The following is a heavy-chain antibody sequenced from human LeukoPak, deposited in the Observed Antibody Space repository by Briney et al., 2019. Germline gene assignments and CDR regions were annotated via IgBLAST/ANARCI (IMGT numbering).Heavy chain of an antibody. V-gene: IGHV3-48*03. J-gene: IGHJ5*02. Sequence: GGSLRLSCAASGFTFSSYEMNWVRQAPGKGLQWVSYISSDGNTIYYADSVKGRFTISRDNAKNSLYLQMNSLRAEDTAVYYCARYSSPVGNCFDPWGQGTLVTVPS. CDR1: GFTFSSYE. CDR3: ARYSSPVGNCFDP. CDR2: ISSDGNTI. D-gene: IGHD4-11*01.